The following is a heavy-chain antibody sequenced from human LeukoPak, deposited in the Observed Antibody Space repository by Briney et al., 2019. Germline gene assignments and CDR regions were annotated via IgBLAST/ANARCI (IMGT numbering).Heavy chain of an antibody. CDR2: IYSGGNT. CDR1: GFTVSSNY. J-gene: IGHJ6*03. Sequence: GGSLRLSCAASGFTVSSNYMSWVRQAPGKGLEWVSVIYSGGNTYYAESVKGRFTISRDHSKNTRDLQMNSLRAEDTAVYYCARDTEGSVDYYYMDVWGKGTTVTVSS. CDR3: ARDTEGSVDYYYMDV. V-gene: IGHV3-53*01.